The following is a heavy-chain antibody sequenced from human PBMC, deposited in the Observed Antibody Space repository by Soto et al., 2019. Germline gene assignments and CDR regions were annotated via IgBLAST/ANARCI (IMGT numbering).Heavy chain of an antibody. CDR2: ISGSGDNT. J-gene: IGHJ6*03. V-gene: IGHV3-23*01. Sequence: EVQLLESGGDLVQPGGSRRLSCAASGFTFSNYAMTWVRQAPGKGLEWVSRISGSGDNTFYADSVKGRFTISRDNTKNTVYLQLNSLRAADTALYFCARDAPDEYYYDYMDVWGKGTTVTVSS. CDR1: GFTFSNYA. CDR3: ARDAPDEYYYDYMDV.